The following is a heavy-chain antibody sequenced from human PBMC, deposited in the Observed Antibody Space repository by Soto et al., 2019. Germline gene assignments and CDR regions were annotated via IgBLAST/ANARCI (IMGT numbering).Heavy chain of an antibody. V-gene: IGHV4-59*01. CDR1: GGSISSYY. CDR3: ARGRAAAGRRYNWFDP. Sequence: SETLSLTCTVSGGSISSYYWSWIRQPPGKGLEWIGYIYYSGSTNYNPSLKSRVTISVDTSKNQFSLKLSSVTAADTAVYYCARGRAAAGRRYNWFDPWGQGTLVTVSS. CDR2: IYYSGST. J-gene: IGHJ5*02. D-gene: IGHD6-13*01.